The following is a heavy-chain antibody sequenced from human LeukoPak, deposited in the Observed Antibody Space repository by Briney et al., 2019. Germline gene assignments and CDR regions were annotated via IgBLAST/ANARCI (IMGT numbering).Heavy chain of an antibody. D-gene: IGHD1-26*01. J-gene: IGHJ4*02. CDR3: ARSISGSYYY. CDR1: GGSISSYH. Sequence: SETLSLTCTVSGGSISSYHWSWIWQPPGKGLEWIGYIYYSGSTNYNPSLKSRVTISVDTAKNQFSLKLSSVTAADTAVYYCARSISGSYYYWGQGTLVTVSS. CDR2: IYYSGST. V-gene: IGHV4-59*01.